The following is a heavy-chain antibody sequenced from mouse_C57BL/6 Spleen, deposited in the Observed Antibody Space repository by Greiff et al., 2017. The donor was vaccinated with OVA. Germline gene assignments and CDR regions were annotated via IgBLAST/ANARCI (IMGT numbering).Heavy chain of an antibody. Sequence: QVQLQQSGPELVKPGASVKISCKASGYAFSSSWMNWVKQRPGKGLEWIGRIYPGDGDTNYNGKFKGKATLTADKSSSTAYMQLSRLTSEDSAVYFCARRGGSYYFDYWGQGTTLTVSS. J-gene: IGHJ2*01. D-gene: IGHD1-1*01. V-gene: IGHV1-82*01. CDR2: IYPGDGDT. CDR1: GYAFSSSW. CDR3: ARRGGSYYFDY.